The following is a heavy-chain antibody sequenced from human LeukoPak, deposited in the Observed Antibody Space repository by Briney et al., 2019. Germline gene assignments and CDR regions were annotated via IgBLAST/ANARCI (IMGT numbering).Heavy chain of an antibody. J-gene: IGHJ4*02. CDR3: ANSVTFGGALRGD. CDR1: GFTFSSYE. Sequence: PGGSLRLSCAASGFTFSSYEMNWVRQAPGKGLEWVSYISTSSSTIYYADSVKGRFTISRDNAKNSLYLQMNSLRAEDTAVYYCANSVTFGGALRGDWGQGTLVTVSS. CDR2: ISTSSSTI. D-gene: IGHD3-16*01. V-gene: IGHV3-48*01.